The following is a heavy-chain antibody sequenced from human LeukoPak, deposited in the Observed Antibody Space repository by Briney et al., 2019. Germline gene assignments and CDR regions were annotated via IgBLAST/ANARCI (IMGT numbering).Heavy chain of an antibody. D-gene: IGHD5-12*01. CDR3: ARLDIAEIDY. CDR2: IYYSGST. Sequence: SETLSLTCTVSGGSISSYYWSWIRQPPGKGLEWIGYIYYSGSTNYNPSLKSRVTISVDTSKNQFSLKLSSVTAADTAVYYCARLDIAEIDYWGQGTLVTVSS. V-gene: IGHV4-59*01. CDR1: GGSISSYY. J-gene: IGHJ4*02.